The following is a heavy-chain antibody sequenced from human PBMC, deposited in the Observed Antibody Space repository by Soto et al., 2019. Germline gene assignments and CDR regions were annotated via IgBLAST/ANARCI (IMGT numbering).Heavy chain of an antibody. CDR2: IFHSGST. V-gene: IGHV4-59*12. J-gene: IGHJ4*02. D-gene: IGHD6-13*01. CDR1: GGSISSNY. Sequence: SETLSLTCTVSGGSISSNYWSWIRQPPGKGLEWIGYIFHSGSTTYNPSLKSRVTISVATSKNQFSLKLSSVTAADTAVYYCARRSPAAGLFDYWGQGTLVTVSS. CDR3: ARRSPAAGLFDY.